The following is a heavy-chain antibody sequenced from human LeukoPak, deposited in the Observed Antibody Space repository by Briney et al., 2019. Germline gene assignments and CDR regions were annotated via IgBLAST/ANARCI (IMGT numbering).Heavy chain of an antibody. D-gene: IGHD1-26*01. CDR3: AKDLTSGSYLGSAFDI. CDR1: GFTFSSYG. Sequence: GGSLRLSCAASGFTFSSYGMHWVGQAPGKGLEWVAVISYDGSNKYYADSVKGRFTISRDNSKNTLYLQMNSLRAEDTAVYYCAKDLTSGSYLGSAFDIWGQGTMVTVSS. V-gene: IGHV3-30*18. CDR2: ISYDGSNK. J-gene: IGHJ3*02.